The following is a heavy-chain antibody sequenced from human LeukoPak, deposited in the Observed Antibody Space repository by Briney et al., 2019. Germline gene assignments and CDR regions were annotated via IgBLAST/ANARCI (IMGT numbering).Heavy chain of an antibody. CDR1: GYTFSTYG. CDR2: INTNNGNT. J-gene: IGHJ4*02. CDR3: ARKGCFDNCYLFDY. V-gene: IGHV1-18*01. D-gene: IGHD1-20*01. Sequence: ASVKVSCEASGYTFSTYGINWVRQAPGQGLEWMGWINTNNGNTNYAQKFQGRVTMTRDTSTSTAYMGLRSLGSDDTAVYYCARKGCFDNCYLFDYWGQGTLVTVSS.